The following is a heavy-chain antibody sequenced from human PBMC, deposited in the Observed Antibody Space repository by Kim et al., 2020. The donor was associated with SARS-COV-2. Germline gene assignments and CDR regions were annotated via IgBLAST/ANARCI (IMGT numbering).Heavy chain of an antibody. D-gene: IGHD3-16*01. V-gene: IGHV1-46*01. CDR1: GYTFTDYY. CDR2: IIPGSGAT. Sequence: ASVKVSCKASGYTFTDYYIQWVRQAPGQGLEWMGMIIPGSGATNYEQKFQDRLSMTRDTSTNTVYMDLSSLRSEDTAVYYCVRELRAGHYDYWGQGTLVTVSS. J-gene: IGHJ4*02. CDR3: VRELRAGHYDY.